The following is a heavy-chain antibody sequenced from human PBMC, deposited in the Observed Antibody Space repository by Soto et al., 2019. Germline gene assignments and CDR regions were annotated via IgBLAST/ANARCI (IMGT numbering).Heavy chain of an antibody. CDR3: AKGYCSSTSCYAFYYYYYMDV. V-gene: IGHV3-30*18. CDR1: GFTFSSYG. Sequence: GGSLRLSCAASGFTFSSYGMHWVRQAPGKGLEWVAVISYDGSNRYYADSAKGRFTISRDNSKNTLYLQMNSLRAEDTAVYYCAKGYCSSTSCYAFYYYYYMDVWGKGTTVTVSS. J-gene: IGHJ6*03. CDR2: ISYDGSNR. D-gene: IGHD2-2*01.